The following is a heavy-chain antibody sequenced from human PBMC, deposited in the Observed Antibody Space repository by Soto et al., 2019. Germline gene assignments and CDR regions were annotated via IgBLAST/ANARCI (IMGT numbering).Heavy chain of an antibody. CDR2: INAGTTKT. V-gene: IGHV1-3*01. J-gene: IGHJ6*03. Sequence: ASVKVSCEASGYTFINYGIHWVRQAPGQSLEWMGWINAGTTKTKYSQKFQGRVTITSDTSASTVYMEVSSLTSEDTAVYFCAKEMFTARDEYYYDVDVCGEGTTVTVSS. D-gene: IGHD3-16*01. CDR1: GYTFINYG. CDR3: AKEMFTARDEYYYDVDV.